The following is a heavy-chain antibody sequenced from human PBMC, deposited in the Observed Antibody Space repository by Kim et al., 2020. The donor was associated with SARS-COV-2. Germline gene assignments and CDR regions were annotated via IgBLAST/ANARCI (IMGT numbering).Heavy chain of an antibody. Sequence: GGSLRLSCAASGFIFSSYTMNWVRQAPGKGLQWVASISSGSNYIYYADSVTGRFTISRDNSKTSLYLQMNSLRADDTAIYYCVSGGCSSGRCDSREGSIWGQGTLVTVSS. J-gene: IGHJ4*02. V-gene: IGHV3-21*01. CDR1: GFIFSSYT. CDR3: VSGGCSSGRCDSREGSI. D-gene: IGHD2-15*01. CDR2: ISSGSNYI.